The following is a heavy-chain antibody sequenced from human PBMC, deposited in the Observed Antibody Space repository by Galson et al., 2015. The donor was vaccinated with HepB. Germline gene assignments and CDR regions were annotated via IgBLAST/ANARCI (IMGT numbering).Heavy chain of an antibody. D-gene: IGHD4-17*01. J-gene: IGHJ4*02. CDR1: GFTFSGSA. CDR2: IRSKANSYAT. V-gene: IGHV3-73*01. CDR3: TRHQYGDYPDPFDY. Sequence: SLRLSCAASGFTFSGSAMHWVRQASGKGLEWVGRIRSKANSYATAYAASVKGRFTIPRDDSKNTAYLQMNSLKTEDTAVYYCTRHQYGDYPDPFDYWGQGTLVTVSS.